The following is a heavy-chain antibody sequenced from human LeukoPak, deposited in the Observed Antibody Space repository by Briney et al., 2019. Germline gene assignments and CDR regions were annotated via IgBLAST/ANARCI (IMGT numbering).Heavy chain of an antibody. V-gene: IGHV1-2*02. CDR3: ARGPRYDFWSGLTCYYYYMDV. Sequence: ASVKVSCKASGYTFTGYYMHWVRQAPGQGLEWMGWINPNSGGTNYAQKFQGRVTMTRDTSISTAYMELSRLRSDDTAVYYCARGPRYDFWSGLTCYYYYMDVWGKGTTVTVSS. CDR1: GYTFTGYY. D-gene: IGHD3-3*01. J-gene: IGHJ6*03. CDR2: INPNSGGT.